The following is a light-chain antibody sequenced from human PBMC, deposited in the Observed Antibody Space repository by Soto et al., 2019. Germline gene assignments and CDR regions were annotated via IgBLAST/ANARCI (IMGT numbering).Light chain of an antibody. J-gene: IGLJ2*01. CDR2: GVI. CDR1: SSDVGAYNF. Sequence: QSVLTQPPSASGSPGQSVTISCTGTSSDVGAYNFVSWYQQHPGKAPKLMIYGVITRPSGVPDRFSGSKSGNTASLTVSGLQAEDEADYYCSSYAGSNNLVFGGGTKLTVL. V-gene: IGLV2-8*01. CDR3: SSYAGSNNLV.